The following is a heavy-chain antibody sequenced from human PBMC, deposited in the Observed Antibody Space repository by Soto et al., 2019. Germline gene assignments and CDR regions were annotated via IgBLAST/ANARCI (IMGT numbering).Heavy chain of an antibody. CDR2: ISSNSAYI. CDR1: GFTFRSFT. CDR3: TRDASRDSSARGWFDP. D-gene: IGHD6-13*01. J-gene: IGHJ5*02. Sequence: PGGALRLSCAASGFTFRSFTINWVRQAPWKGLEWVSTISSNSAYIYYTDALRGRFTISRDNAKNSLHLQMNSLRAEDTAVYYCTRDASRDSSARGWFDPLGPGTLVTDSS. V-gene: IGHV3-21*01.